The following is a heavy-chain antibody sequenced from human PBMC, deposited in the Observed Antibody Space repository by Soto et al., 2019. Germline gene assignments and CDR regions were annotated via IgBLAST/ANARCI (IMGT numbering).Heavy chain of an antibody. V-gene: IGHV4-30-2*01. D-gene: IGHD6-19*01. J-gene: IGHJ5*02. CDR3: AGMPYTSGLRFDH. CDR1: GDSYSISTFS. Sequence: PSETLSLTSNMSGDSYSISTFSWSWIRQPPGKALQCIGFIYQSGVPSYNPSLASRVSISLDRSNNQCSLKLKSVTAADTAVYCCAGMPYTSGLRFDHWGPGTLATVSS. CDR2: IYQSGVP.